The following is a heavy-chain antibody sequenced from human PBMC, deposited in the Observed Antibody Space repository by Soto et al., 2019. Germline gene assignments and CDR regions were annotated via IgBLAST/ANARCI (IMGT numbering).Heavy chain of an antibody. CDR2: TYFRSKWYN. Sequence: LSLTCAISGDSVSSNTASWNWIRQSPSRGLEWLGRTYFRSKWYNDYAVSVESRIIINPDTSNNQFSLQLNSVTPEDTAVYFCAKGDNLGPKTGYAFDPWGQGIMVTVSS. V-gene: IGHV6-1*01. D-gene: IGHD5-12*01. CDR3: AKGDNLGPKTGYAFDP. J-gene: IGHJ5*02. CDR1: GDSVSSNTAS.